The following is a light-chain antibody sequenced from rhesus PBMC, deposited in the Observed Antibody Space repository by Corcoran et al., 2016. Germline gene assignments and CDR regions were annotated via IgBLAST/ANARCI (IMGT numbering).Light chain of an antibody. V-gene: IGKV1-22*01. CDR1: QSISSW. CDR2: KAS. Sequence: DIQMTQSPSSLSASVGDTVTITCRASQSISSWLDWYQQKPGKAPKLLIYKASSLQSGVPSRFSGRGSGTDFTLTISSLQPEDFATYYCLQYSSSPFTFGPGTKLDLK. CDR3: LQYSSSPFT. J-gene: IGKJ3*01.